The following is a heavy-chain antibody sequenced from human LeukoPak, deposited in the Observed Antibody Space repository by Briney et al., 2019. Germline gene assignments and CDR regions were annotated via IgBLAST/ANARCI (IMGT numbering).Heavy chain of an antibody. V-gene: IGHV4-59*01. CDR2: IYYSGST. Sequence: PSETLSLTCTVSGGSISSYYWSWIRQPPGKGLEWIGYIYYSGSTNYNPSLKSRVTISVDTSKNQFSLKLSSVTAADTAVYYCARATKYYYDSSGYYHFDYWGQGTLVTVSP. CDR1: GGSISSYY. J-gene: IGHJ4*02. D-gene: IGHD3-22*01. CDR3: ARATKYYYDSSGYYHFDY.